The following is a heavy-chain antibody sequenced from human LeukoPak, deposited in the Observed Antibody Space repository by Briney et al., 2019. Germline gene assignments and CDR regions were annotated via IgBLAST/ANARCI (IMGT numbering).Heavy chain of an antibody. D-gene: IGHD5-18*01. Sequence: PSETLSLTCTVSGGSISSGGYYWSWIRQHPGKSLEWIGYIYYSGSTNYNPSLKSRVTISVDTSKNQFSLKLSSVTAADTAVYYCARRGGIQLWLRPLGWFDPWGQGTLVTVSS. J-gene: IGHJ5*02. CDR2: IYYSGST. V-gene: IGHV4-31*03. CDR3: ARRGGIQLWLRPLGWFDP. CDR1: GGSISSGGYY.